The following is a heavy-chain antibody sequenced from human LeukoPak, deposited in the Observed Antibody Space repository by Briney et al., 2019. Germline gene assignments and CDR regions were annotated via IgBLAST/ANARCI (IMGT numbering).Heavy chain of an antibody. V-gene: IGHV3-21*01. CDR2: ISSSSSYI. CDR1: GFTFSSYS. D-gene: IGHD3-10*02. J-gene: IGHJ4*02. CDR3: ARAGPTSVRGVGYDY. Sequence: GGSLRLSCAASGFTFSSYSMNWVRQAPGKGLEWVSSISSSSSYIYYADSVKGRFTISRDNAKNSLYLQRNSLRAEDTAVYYCARAGPTSVRGVGYDYWGQGTLVSVPS.